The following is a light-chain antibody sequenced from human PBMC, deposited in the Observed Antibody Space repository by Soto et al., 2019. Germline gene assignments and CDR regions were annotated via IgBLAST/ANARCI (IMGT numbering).Light chain of an antibody. V-gene: IGKV3-20*01. CDR2: GAS. J-gene: IGKJ5*01. CDR1: QSVSSSY. CDR3: QQYHNSIT. Sequence: PGEGATLSCRASQSVSSSYIAWYQQRPGQTPSLLIYGASTRATGIPDRFSGSGSGTHFTLTIGRLEPEDFAVYYCQQYHNSITFGQGTRLEIK.